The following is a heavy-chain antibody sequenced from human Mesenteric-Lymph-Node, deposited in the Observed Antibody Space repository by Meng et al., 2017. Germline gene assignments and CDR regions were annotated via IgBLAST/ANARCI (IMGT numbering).Heavy chain of an antibody. J-gene: IGHJ4*02. Sequence: ASVTVSCKPSGGTFTSYAMNWVRQATGQGLEWMGWMNPNSGNTGYAQKFQGRVTMTRNTSISTAYMELSSLRSEDTAVYYCARAEGLGATFGGYWGQRTLVTVSS. CDR2: MNPNSGNT. V-gene: IGHV1-8*02. D-gene: IGHD1-26*01. CDR1: GGTFTSYA. CDR3: ARAEGLGATFGGY.